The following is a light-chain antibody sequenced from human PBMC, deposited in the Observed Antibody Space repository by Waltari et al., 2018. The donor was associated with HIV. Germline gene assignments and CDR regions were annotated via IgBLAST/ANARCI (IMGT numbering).Light chain of an antibody. CDR3: GTWDSSLSAYV. CDR1: SPNIGNNY. CDR2: DNN. Sequence: QSVFTPPPSVSAAPGPKVTIPCSGSSPNIGNNYVSWYQQPPGTAPKLLIYDNNKRPSGIPDRFSGSKSGTSATLGITGLQTGDEADYYCGTWDSSLSAYVFGTGTKVTVL. V-gene: IGLV1-51*01. J-gene: IGLJ1*01.